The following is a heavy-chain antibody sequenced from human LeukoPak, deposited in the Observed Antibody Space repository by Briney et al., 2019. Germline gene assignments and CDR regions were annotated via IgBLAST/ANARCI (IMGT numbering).Heavy chain of an antibody. CDR2: ISGSGGST. J-gene: IGHJ4*02. CDR1: GFTFSSYA. Sequence: PGGSLRLSCAASGFTFSSYAMSWVRQAPGKGLEWVSAISGSGGSTYYADSVKGRFTISRDNSKNTLYLQMNSLRAEDTAVYYCAKSEKGGSLTIQLWSFDYWGQGTLVTVSS. CDR3: AKSEKGGSLTIQLWSFDY. D-gene: IGHD5-18*01. V-gene: IGHV3-23*01.